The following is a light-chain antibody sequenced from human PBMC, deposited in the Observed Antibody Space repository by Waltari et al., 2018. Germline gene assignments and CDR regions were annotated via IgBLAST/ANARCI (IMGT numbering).Light chain of an antibody. J-gene: IGLJ1*01. CDR1: DNDVGGFCF. Sequence: QSALTQPASVSGSPGPSITLSCPGTDNDVGGFCFLSWYQQYPGKAPKLIIYEVSYRPSGISTRFSGSKSGNTASLTISGLQAEDEADYYCSSHTATVPHVFGTGTRVTVV. V-gene: IGLV2-14*01. CDR3: SSHTATVPHV. CDR2: EVS.